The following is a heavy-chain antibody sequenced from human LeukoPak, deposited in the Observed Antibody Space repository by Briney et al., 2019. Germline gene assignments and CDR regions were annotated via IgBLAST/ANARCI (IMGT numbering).Heavy chain of an antibody. J-gene: IGHJ4*02. CDR2: ISSSSSYI. CDR3: ARDREQQLVRGGKNFDY. D-gene: IGHD6-13*01. CDR1: GFTFSSYS. V-gene: IGHV3-21*01. Sequence: GGSLRLSCAASGFTFSSYSMNWVRQAPGKGLEWVSSISSSSSYIYYADSVKGRFTISRDNAKNSLYLQMNSLRAEDTAVYYCARDREQQLVRGGKNFDYWGQGTLVTVSS.